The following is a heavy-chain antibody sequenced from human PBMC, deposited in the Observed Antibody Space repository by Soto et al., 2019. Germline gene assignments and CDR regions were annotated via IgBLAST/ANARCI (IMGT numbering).Heavy chain of an antibody. CDR1: GFAFSTHA. D-gene: IGHD1-26*01. J-gene: IGHJ6*02. Sequence: EVQLLESGGGLVQPGGSLRLSCVASGFAFSTHAMSWVRQAPGKGLEWVSTFSGSGGNIYYAESVKGRLTISRDDSKNTLYLQMDSLRVEDTAVYYCAKEPPWTVGPLAMDVWGQGTTVTVS. V-gene: IGHV3-23*01. CDR3: AKEPPWTVGPLAMDV. CDR2: FSGSGGNI.